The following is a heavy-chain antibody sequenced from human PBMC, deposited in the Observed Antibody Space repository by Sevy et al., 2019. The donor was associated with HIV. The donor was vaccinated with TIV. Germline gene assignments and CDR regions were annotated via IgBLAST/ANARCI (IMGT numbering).Heavy chain of an antibody. J-gene: IGHJ4*02. CDR3: ARGASAEGSYYYDSSGYYLFDY. D-gene: IGHD3-22*01. CDR2: INWNGGST. Sequence: VGSLRLSCAASGFTFDDYGMSWVRQAPGKGLEWVSGINWNGGSTGYADSVKGRFTISRDNAKNSLYLQMNSLRAEDTALYHCARGASAEGSYYYDSSGYYLFDYWGQGTLVTVSS. CDR1: GFTFDDYG. V-gene: IGHV3-20*01.